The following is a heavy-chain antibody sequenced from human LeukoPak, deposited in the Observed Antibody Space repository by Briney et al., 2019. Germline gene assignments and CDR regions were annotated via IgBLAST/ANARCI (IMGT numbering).Heavy chain of an antibody. J-gene: IGHJ4*02. CDR3: TRVGASKLN. CDR2: IRSKTYGGTT. V-gene: IGHV3-49*03. Sequence: GGSLTLPCTVSVFTLGDYAMSWFRQAPRKGLEWVGFIRSKTYGGTTEYAAAVIGRLTISRDDSKVIDYLQMKSLKTGYPAVYYCTRVGASKLNWGQGTLVTVSS. CDR1: VFTLGDYA. D-gene: IGHD2-2*01.